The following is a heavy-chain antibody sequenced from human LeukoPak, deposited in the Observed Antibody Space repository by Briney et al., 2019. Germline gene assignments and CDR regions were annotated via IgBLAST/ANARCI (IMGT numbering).Heavy chain of an antibody. CDR2: INTNTGNP. Sequence: ASVKVSCKASRYSFTRYSINWVRQALGRGLEWMGRINTNTGNPTYAQGFTGRFVFSLDTSVTTAYLQISSLEAEDTAVFYCARDSREDYFDYWGQGTLVTVSS. V-gene: IGHV7-4-1*02. J-gene: IGHJ4*02. CDR1: RYSFTRYS. CDR3: ARDSREDYFDY. D-gene: IGHD1-26*01.